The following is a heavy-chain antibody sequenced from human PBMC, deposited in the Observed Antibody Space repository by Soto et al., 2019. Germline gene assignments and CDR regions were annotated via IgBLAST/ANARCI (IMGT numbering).Heavy chain of an antibody. D-gene: IGHD2-2*01. CDR3: AREVVPAAKAQRYNWFDP. CDR2: IIPIFGTA. CDR1: GGTFSSYA. V-gene: IGHV1-69*13. Sequence: ASVKVSCKASGGTFSSYAISWVRQAPGQGLEWMGGIIPIFGTANYAQKFQGRVTITADESTSTAYMELSSLRSEDTAVYYCAREVVPAAKAQRYNWFDPWGQGTLVTVSS. J-gene: IGHJ5*02.